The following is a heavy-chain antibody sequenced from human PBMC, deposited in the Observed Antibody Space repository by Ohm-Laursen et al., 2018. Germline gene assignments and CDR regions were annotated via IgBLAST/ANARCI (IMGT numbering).Heavy chain of an antibody. CDR3: ARDRDRPGYCSSTSCFEKMGYYYYYGMDV. D-gene: IGHD2-2*01. CDR1: GFTFSSYS. J-gene: IGHJ6*02. Sequence: SLRLSCAASGFTFSSYSMNWVRQAPGKGLEWVSSISSSSSYIYYADSVKGRFTISRDNAKNSLYLQMNSLRAEDTAVYYCARDRDRPGYCSSTSCFEKMGYYYYYGMDVWGQGTTVTVSS. CDR2: ISSSSSYI. V-gene: IGHV3-21*01.